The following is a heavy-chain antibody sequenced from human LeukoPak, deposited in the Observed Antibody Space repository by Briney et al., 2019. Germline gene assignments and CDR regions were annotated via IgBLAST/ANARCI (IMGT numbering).Heavy chain of an antibody. D-gene: IGHD2-21*01. Sequence: GGSLRLSCAASGFTFSNAWMSWVRQAPGKGLEWVDRIKSKTDGGTTDYAAPVKGRFTISRDDSKNTLYLQMNSLKTEDTAVYYCTTIGVEYSGGECLAFDIWGQGTMVTVSS. CDR3: TTIGVEYSGGECLAFDI. CDR1: GFTFSNAW. CDR2: IKSKTDGGTT. J-gene: IGHJ3*02. V-gene: IGHV3-15*01.